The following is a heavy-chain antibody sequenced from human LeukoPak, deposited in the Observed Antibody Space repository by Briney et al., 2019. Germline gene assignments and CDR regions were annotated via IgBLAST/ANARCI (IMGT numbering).Heavy chain of an antibody. CDR1: GGSISSYY. D-gene: IGHD2-2*01. CDR2: IYYSGST. Sequence: SETLSLTCTVSGGSISSYYWSWIRQPPGKGLEWIGYIYYSGSTNYNPSLKSRVTISVDTSKNQFSLKLSSVTAADTAVYYCARVIGYCSSTSCYYVDPWGQGTLVTVSS. V-gene: IGHV4-59*12. CDR3: ARVIGYCSSTSCYYVDP. J-gene: IGHJ5*02.